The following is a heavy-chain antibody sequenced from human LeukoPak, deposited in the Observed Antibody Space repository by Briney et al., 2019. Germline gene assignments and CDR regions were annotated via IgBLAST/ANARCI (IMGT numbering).Heavy chain of an antibody. CDR2: FDPEDGET. J-gene: IGHJ5*02. Sequence: ASVKVSCKVSGYTLTELSMHWVRQAPGKGLEWMGGFDPEDGETIYAQKFQGRVTMTEDTSTDTAYMELSSLRSEDTAVHYCATTTGAHNWFDPWGQGTLVTVSS. CDR3: ATTTGAHNWFDP. CDR1: GYTLTELS. D-gene: IGHD2-8*02. V-gene: IGHV1-24*01.